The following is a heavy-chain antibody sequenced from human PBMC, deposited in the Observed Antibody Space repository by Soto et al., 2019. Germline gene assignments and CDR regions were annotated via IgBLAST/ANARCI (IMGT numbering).Heavy chain of an antibody. J-gene: IGHJ6*02. V-gene: IGHV1-2*04. D-gene: IGHD2-15*01. CDR3: AREIGAYCSGGSCYYYYYGMDV. CDR2: INPNSGGT. CDR1: GYTFTCYY. Sequence: ASVKVSCKASGYTFTCYYMNWVRQAPGQGLEWMGWINPNSGGTNYAQKFQGWVTMTRDTSISTAYMELSRLRSDDTAVYYCAREIGAYCSGGSCYYYYYGMDVWGQGTTVTVSS.